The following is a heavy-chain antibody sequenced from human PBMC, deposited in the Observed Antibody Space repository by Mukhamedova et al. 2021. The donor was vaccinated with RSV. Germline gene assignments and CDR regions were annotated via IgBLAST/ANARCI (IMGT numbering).Heavy chain of an antibody. CDR3: AKDFSTAPAVTGNFDY. J-gene: IGHJ4*02. V-gene: IGHV3-30*18. CDR2: WDGSNY. D-gene: IGHD6-13*01. Sequence: WDGSNYYYPDSVKGRFTISRDNSKNTLYLQMNSLRAEDTAVYYCAKDFSTAPAVTGNFDYWGQGTLVTVSS.